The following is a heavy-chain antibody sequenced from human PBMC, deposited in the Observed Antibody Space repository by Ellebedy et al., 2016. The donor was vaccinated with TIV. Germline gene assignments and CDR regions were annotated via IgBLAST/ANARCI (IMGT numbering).Heavy chain of an antibody. Sequence: SETLSLXCAVYGGSFSGYYWSWIRQPPGKGLEWIGEINHSGSTNYNPSLKSRVTISVDTSKNQFSLKLSSVTAADTAVYYCLIPAASLGSMDVWGQGTTVTVSS. CDR2: INHSGST. J-gene: IGHJ6*02. V-gene: IGHV4-34*03. CDR3: LIPAASLGSMDV. CDR1: GGSFSGYY. D-gene: IGHD2-2*01.